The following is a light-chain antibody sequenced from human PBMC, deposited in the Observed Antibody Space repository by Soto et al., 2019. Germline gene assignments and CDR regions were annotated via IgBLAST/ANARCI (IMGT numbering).Light chain of an antibody. CDR3: QQYNSYSLL. Sequence: DIQMTQSPSTLSASVGDRVTITCRASQSTNSWLAWYQQKPGKAPKLLIYEASNLQSGVPSRFSGSGSGTEFTLTISSLQPDDFATYYCQQYNSYSLLFGGGTKVEIK. V-gene: IGKV1-5*03. CDR2: EAS. CDR1: QSTNSW. J-gene: IGKJ4*01.